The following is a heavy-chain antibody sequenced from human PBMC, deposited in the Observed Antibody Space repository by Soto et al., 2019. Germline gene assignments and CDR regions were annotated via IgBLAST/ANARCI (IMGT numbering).Heavy chain of an antibody. V-gene: IGHV3-7*01. CDR1: GFTFSSFW. CDR2: INQHGSGK. J-gene: IGHJ4*02. CDR3: ARDRDASDY. Sequence: EVPLVESGGALVQPGGSLRLSCAASGFTFSSFWMSWVRQAPGKGLEWVANINQHGSGKYYVDSVKGRFTISRDNAANSLYLQMNSLRAEDTAVYYCARDRDASDYWGQGTLVTVSS.